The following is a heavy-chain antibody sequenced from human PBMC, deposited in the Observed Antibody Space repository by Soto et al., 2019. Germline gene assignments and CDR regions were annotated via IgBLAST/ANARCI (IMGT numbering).Heavy chain of an antibody. CDR3: KRDRRGPQHYFDY. CDR2: INTDGSDT. J-gene: IGHJ4*02. V-gene: IGHV3-74*01. CDR1: GFTFSSDW. Sequence: PGGSLRLSCAASGFTFSSDWMHWVRQAPGKGLVWVSRINTDGSDTSYADSVKGRFTISRDNAKNTVYLQMNSLRAEDTAVYYCKRDRRGPQHYFDYWGQENRVTFSS. D-gene: IGHD3-10*01.